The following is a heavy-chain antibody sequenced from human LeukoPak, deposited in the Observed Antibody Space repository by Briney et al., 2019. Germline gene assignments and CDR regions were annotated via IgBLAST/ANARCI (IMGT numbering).Heavy chain of an antibody. Sequence: SVKVSCKASGGTFSSYAISWVRQALGQGLEWMGGIIPIFGTANYAQKFQGRVTITADESTSTAYMELSSLRSGDTAVYYCARGTEYYYDSSGYYPFYYYYGMDVWGQGTTVTVSS. CDR3: ARGTEYYYDSSGYYPFYYYYGMDV. J-gene: IGHJ6*02. CDR2: IIPIFGTA. CDR1: GGTFSSYA. D-gene: IGHD3-22*01. V-gene: IGHV1-69*13.